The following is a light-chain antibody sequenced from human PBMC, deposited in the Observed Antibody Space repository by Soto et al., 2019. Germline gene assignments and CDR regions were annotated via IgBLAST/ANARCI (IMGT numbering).Light chain of an antibody. CDR1: QSVSSY. CDR2: DAS. CDR3: QQRSYRPLT. J-gene: IGKJ4*01. Sequence: EIVLTQSPATLSLSPGERATLSCRASQSVSSYLAWYQQKPGQTPRLLIYDASNRATGIPARFSGSGSGTDFTLTISSLEPEDCAVSYCQQRSYRPLTFGGGTKVEI. V-gene: IGKV3-11*01.